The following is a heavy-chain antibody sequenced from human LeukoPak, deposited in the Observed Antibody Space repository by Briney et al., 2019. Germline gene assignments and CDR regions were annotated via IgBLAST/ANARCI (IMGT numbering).Heavy chain of an antibody. J-gene: IGHJ4*02. CDR3: ARGPIVGDTSYFDY. CDR1: GYSIGSGYD. V-gene: IGHV4-38-2*02. Sequence: PSETLSLTCSVSGYSIGSGYDWSWIRQPPGKGLEWMGSINYNGRPYYNPSLKSRVTISVDTSKNQFSLKLSSVTAADTAVYYCARGPIVGDTSYFDYWGQGTLVTVSS. CDR2: INYNGRP. D-gene: IGHD1-26*01.